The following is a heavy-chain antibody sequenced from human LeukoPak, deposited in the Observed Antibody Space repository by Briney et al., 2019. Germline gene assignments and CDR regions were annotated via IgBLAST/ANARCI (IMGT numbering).Heavy chain of an antibody. CDR1: GFTFSSYG. V-gene: IGHV3-33*06. D-gene: IGHD6-19*01. CDR3: AKDISSSGWYGHYFDY. J-gene: IGHJ4*02. Sequence: WRSLRLSCAASGFTFSSYGMHWVRQAPGKGLEWVAVIWYDGSNKYYADSVKGRFTISRDNSKNTLYLQMNSLRAEDTAVYYCAKDISSSGWYGHYFDYWGQGTLVTVHS. CDR2: IWYDGSNK.